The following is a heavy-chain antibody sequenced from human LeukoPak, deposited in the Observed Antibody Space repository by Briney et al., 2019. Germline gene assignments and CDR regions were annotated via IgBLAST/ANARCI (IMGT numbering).Heavy chain of an antibody. CDR2: IYTDGST. V-gene: IGHV3-66*01. CDR3: ANQDSTEYSYYFDF. CDR1: GFTVTTNF. D-gene: IGHD2/OR15-2a*01. J-gene: IGHJ4*02. Sequence: GGSLRLSCAASGFTVTTNFMNWVRQAPGKGLEWVSVIYTDGSTYYADSVKGRFTISRDNSKNTLYLQMNSLRAEDTAVYYCANQDSTEYSYYFDFWGQGTLVTVSS.